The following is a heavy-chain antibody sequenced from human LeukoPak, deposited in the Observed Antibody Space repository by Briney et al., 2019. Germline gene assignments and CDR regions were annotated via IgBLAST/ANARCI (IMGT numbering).Heavy chain of an antibody. CDR1: GGSISSYY. Sequence: AETLSLTCTVSGGSISSYYWSWIRQPPGKGLEWIGYIYYTGSTNYNSSLTSRVTISVATSKNQFSLNLSSVTAADTAMYYCAGAVLATKSDHWFDSWGQGTLVTVSS. CDR3: AGAVLATKSDHWFDS. D-gene: IGHD2-8*01. J-gene: IGHJ5*01. V-gene: IGHV4-59*01. CDR2: IYYTGST.